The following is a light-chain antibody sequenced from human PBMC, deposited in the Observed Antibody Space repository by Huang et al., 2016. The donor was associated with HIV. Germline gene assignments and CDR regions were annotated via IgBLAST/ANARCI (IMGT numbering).Light chain of an antibody. Sequence: DIQMTQSPSSLSAVVGDRVTITCRASQSLSSYLNWYQHKPGKAPELLIYGASSLETGVPSRFSGSGSGTAFTLTISSLQPGDFATYYCQQSFSSQWTFGQGTKVEVK. J-gene: IGKJ1*01. V-gene: IGKV1-39*01. CDR2: GAS. CDR1: QSLSSY. CDR3: QQSFSSQWT.